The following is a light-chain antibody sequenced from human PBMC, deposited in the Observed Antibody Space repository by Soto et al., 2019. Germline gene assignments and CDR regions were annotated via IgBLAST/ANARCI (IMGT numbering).Light chain of an antibody. CDR2: KAS. V-gene: IGKV1-5*03. Sequence: DIQMTQSPSTLSASVGDRVTITCRASQSISTWLAWYQQKPGKAPKLLIYKASSLESGVPSRFSGSGSGTEFTLTISSLQPDDFXTXYCQQYNTYPLTFGGGTTVEIK. CDR3: QQYNTYPLT. J-gene: IGKJ4*01. CDR1: QSISTW.